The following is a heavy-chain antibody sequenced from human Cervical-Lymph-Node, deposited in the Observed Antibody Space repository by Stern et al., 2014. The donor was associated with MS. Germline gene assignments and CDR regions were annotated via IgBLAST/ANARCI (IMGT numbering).Heavy chain of an antibody. CDR2: MNPNSGNT. CDR1: GYTFTSYD. J-gene: IGHJ6*02. CDR3: ARGCGSEYSSGWCYYYYGMDV. D-gene: IGHD6-19*01. Sequence: VHLVESGAEVKKPGASVKVSCKASGYTFTSYDINWVRQATGQGLEWMGWMNPNSGNTGYAQKFQGRVTMTRNTSISTAYMELSSLRSEDTAVYYCARGCGSEYSSGWCYYYYGMDVWGQGTTVTVSS. V-gene: IGHV1-8*01.